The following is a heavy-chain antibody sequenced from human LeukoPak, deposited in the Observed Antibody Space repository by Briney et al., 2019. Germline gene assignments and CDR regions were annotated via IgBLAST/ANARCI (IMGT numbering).Heavy chain of an antibody. J-gene: IGHJ4*02. CDR2: ISGSGGST. V-gene: IGHV3-23*01. CDR3: AKSSYYDSSGYYREYYFDY. D-gene: IGHD3-22*01. CDR1: GFTFSSYA. Sequence: GGSLRLSCAAYGFTFSSYAMSWVRQAPGKGLEWVSAISGSGGSTYYADSVKGRFTISRDNSKNTLYLQMNSLRAEDTAVYYCAKSSYYDSSGYYREYYFDYWGQGTLVTVSS.